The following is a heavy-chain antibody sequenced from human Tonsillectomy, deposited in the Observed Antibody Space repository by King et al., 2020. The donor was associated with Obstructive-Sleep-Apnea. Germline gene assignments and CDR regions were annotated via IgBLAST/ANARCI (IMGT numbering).Heavy chain of an antibody. J-gene: IGHJ2*01. Sequence: VQLQESGPGLVKPSETLPLTCTVYGGSISSHYWSWIRQPPGRGLEWIGYIYYTGSTNYNPSLKSRLTISVDTSKNQFSLRLSSVTAADTAVYYCARLGAAAATVDYWYFDFWGRGTLVTVSS. CDR2: IYYTGST. D-gene: IGHD6-13*01. V-gene: IGHV4-59*08. CDR3: ARLGAAAATVDYWYFDF. CDR1: GGSISSHY.